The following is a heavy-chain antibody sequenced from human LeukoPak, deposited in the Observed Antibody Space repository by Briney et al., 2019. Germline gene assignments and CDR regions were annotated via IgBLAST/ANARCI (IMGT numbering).Heavy chain of an antibody. Sequence: ASVKVSCKASGYTFTHYDIYWVRQATGRGLEWMGWMNPNSGNTGYAQKFQGRVTIIRNTSITTAYMELSSLRSEDTAMYYCARGGLGTVTTGAFDIWGQGTMVTVSS. V-gene: IGHV1-8*03. CDR1: GYTFTHYD. D-gene: IGHD4-11*01. CDR3: ARGGLGTVTTGAFDI. J-gene: IGHJ3*02. CDR2: MNPNSGNT.